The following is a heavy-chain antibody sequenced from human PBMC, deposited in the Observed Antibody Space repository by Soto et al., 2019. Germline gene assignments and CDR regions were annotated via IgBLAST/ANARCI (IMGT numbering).Heavy chain of an antibody. CDR1: GESISSSSYY. CDR2: IYYSGRT. Sequence: PSETLSLTCIVSGESISSSSYYWGWIRQPPGKGLEWIGSIYYSGRTYYNPSFKSRVTISIDTSKNQFSLKLSSVTATDTAVYYCARHDLLEWLSYTPAPHYWGQGTLVTVSS. D-gene: IGHD3-3*01. J-gene: IGHJ4*02. CDR3: ARHDLLEWLSYTPAPHY. V-gene: IGHV4-39*01.